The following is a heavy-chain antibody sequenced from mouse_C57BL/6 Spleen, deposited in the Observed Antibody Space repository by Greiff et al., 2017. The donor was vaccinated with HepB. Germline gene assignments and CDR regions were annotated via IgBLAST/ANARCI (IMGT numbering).Heavy chain of an antibody. CDR1: GYSITSYY. V-gene: IGHV3-8*01. Sequence: EVKVIESGPGLAKPSQTLSLTCSVTGYSITSYYWNWIRKFPGNKLEYMGYMSYSGSTYYNPSLKSRISITRDTSKNQYYLQLNSVTTEDTATYYCARSTMVTTAMDYWGQGTSVTVSS. CDR3: ARSTMVTTAMDY. J-gene: IGHJ4*01. D-gene: IGHD2-2*01. CDR2: MSYSGST.